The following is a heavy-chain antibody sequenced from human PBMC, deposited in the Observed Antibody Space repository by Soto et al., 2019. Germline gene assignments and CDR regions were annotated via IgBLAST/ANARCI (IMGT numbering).Heavy chain of an antibody. V-gene: IGHV3-15*01. CDR3: TTGPRRWLPRGRAFDI. D-gene: IGHD5-12*01. Sequence: EVQLVESGGGLVKPGGSLRLSCAASGFTFSNAWMSWVRQAPGKGLEWVGRIKSKTDGGTTDYAAPVKGRFTISRDDSKNTLYLQMNSLKTEDTAVYYCTTGPRRWLPRGRAFDIWRQGTMVTVSS. J-gene: IGHJ3*02. CDR1: GFTFSNAW. CDR2: IKSKTDGGTT.